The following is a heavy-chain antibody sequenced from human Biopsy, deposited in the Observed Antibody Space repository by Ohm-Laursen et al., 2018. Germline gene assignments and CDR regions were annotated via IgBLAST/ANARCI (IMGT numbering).Heavy chain of an antibody. CDR2: INTRRGDT. CDR3: ARVEDSTRHWYFDL. CDR1: GYTFIDYY. Sequence: GASVKVSCKASGYTFIDYYIHWVRQAPGQGLEWMGWINTRRGDTNYAQKFQGRVTMTRDTSTTTVFMELTSLRSDDTAMYYCARVEDSTRHWYFDLWGRGTQVTVSS. D-gene: IGHD2-2*01. J-gene: IGHJ2*01. V-gene: IGHV1-2*02.